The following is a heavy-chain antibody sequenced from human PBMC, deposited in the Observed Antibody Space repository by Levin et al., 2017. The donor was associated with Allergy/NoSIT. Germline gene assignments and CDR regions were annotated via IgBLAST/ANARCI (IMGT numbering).Heavy chain of an antibody. J-gene: IGHJ4*02. CDR1: GGSISSSSYY. Sequence: SETLSLTCTVSGGSISSSSYYWGWIRQPPGKGLEWIGSIYYSGSTYYNPSLKSRVTISVDTSKNQFSLKLSSVTAADTAVYYCARAVGLMVYAIAGTDFDYWGQGTLVTVSS. CDR2: IYYSGST. V-gene: IGHV4-39*07. D-gene: IGHD2-8*01. CDR3: ARAVGLMVYAIAGTDFDY.